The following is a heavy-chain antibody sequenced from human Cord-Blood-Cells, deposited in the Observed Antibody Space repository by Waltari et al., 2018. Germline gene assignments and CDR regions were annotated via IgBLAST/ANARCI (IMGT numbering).Heavy chain of an antibody. CDR2: ISYDGSNK. CDR3: AKDGEDGDYDY. Sequence: QVQLVESGGGVVQPGRSLRLSCAASGFTFSSYGMHWVRQAPGKGLEWVAVISYDGSNKYYADSVKGRFTISRDNSKNTLYLQMNSLRAEDTAVYYCAKDGEDGDYDYWGQGTLVTVSS. V-gene: IGHV3-30*18. J-gene: IGHJ4*02. D-gene: IGHD3-10*01. CDR1: GFTFSSYG.